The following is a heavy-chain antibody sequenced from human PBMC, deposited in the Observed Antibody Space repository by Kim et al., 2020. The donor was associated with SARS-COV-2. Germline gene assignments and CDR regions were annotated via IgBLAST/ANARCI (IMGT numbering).Heavy chain of an antibody. CDR3: AKETNSNYVSDFDY. CDR1: GFTFSSYG. J-gene: IGHJ4*02. CDR2: ISYDGSNK. Sequence: GGSLRLSCAASGFTFSSYGMHWVRQAPGKGLEWVAVISYDGSNKYYADSVKGRFTISRDNSKNTLYLQMNSLRAEDTAVYYCAKETNSNYVSDFDYWGQGTLVTVSS. V-gene: IGHV3-30*18. D-gene: IGHD4-4*01.